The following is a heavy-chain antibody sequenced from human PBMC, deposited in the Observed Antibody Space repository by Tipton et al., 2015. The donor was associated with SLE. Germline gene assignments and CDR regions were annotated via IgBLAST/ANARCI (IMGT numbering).Heavy chain of an antibody. D-gene: IGHD3-10*01. CDR1: GGSISSSFC. V-gene: IGHV4-59*08. CDR2: VCNSVST. J-gene: IGHJ6*02. Sequence: TLSLTCTVSGGSISSSFCWNWIRQSPGKGLEWIACVCNSVSTNYDPSLKSRGTISVDTSKNHFSLELTSVTAADTAVYYCARQRLRLLSPLDAWDQGP. CDR3: ARQRLRLLSPLDA.